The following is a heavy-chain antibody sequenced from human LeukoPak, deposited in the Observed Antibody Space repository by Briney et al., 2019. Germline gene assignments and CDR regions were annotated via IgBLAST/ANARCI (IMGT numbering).Heavy chain of an antibody. D-gene: IGHD4-17*01. V-gene: IGHV4-34*01. CDR2: INNSGST. CDR3: ARGGATGGDYPLNWFDP. CDR1: GGSFSGYY. Sequence: SETLSLTCAVYGGSFSGYYWSWIRQPPGKGLEWIGEINNSGSTNYNPSLKSRVTISVDTSKNQFSLKLSSVTAADTAVYYRARGGATGGDYPLNWFDPWGQGTLVTVS. J-gene: IGHJ5*02.